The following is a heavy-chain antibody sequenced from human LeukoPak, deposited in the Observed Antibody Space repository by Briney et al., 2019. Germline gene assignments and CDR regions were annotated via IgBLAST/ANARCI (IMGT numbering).Heavy chain of an antibody. Sequence: SETLSLTCTVSGSSISSYYWSWLRQPPGKGLEYIGYTHYSGSTNYNPSLKSRVTISLDTSGNQFSLKLSSVTAADTAVYYCASGYCGGACQLGGVDMWGQGTMVTVSS. CDR1: GSSISSYY. J-gene: IGHJ3*02. V-gene: IGHV4-59*01. CDR3: ASGYCGGACQLGGVDM. CDR2: THYSGST. D-gene: IGHD2-21*02.